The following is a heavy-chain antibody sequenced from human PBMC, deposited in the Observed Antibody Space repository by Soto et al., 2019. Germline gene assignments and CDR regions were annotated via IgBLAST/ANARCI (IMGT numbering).Heavy chain of an antibody. J-gene: IGHJ4*02. CDR2: IRSKAYGGTT. V-gene: IGHV3-49*03. CDR1: GFTFGDYA. D-gene: IGHD1-26*01. CDR3: TRSLLYSGSYYFPLDY. Sequence: PGGSLRLSCTASGFTFGDYAMSWFRQAPGKGLEWVGFIRSKAYGGTTEYAASVKGRFTISRDDSKSIAYLQMNSLKTEDTAVYYCTRSLLYSGSYYFPLDYWGQGTLVTVSS.